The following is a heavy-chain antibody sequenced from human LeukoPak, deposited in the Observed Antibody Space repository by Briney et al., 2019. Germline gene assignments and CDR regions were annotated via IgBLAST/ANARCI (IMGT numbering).Heavy chain of an antibody. Sequence: PGGSLRLSCAASGFTFSTYGMSWVRQAPGKGLEWVSHISTGRSIMNYADSVKGRFTIPRDNGKNSVYLQMNSLKDEDTAVYYCAGGVYGYNAFDYWGQGTLVRVSS. J-gene: IGHJ4*02. CDR1: GFTFSTYG. V-gene: IGHV3-48*02. CDR3: AGGVYGYNAFDY. CDR2: ISTGRSIM. D-gene: IGHD5/OR15-5a*01.